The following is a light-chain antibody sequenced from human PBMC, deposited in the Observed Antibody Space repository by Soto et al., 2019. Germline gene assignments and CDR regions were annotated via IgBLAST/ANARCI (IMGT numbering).Light chain of an antibody. V-gene: IGLV2-14*01. CDR1: SSDVGGYNY. CDR2: DVS. CDR3: SSYTGSSTYVV. Sequence: QSALTQPASVSGSPGQSITISCTGTSSDVGGYNYVSWYQQHPGKAPKLMIYDVSNRPSGVSNRFSGSKSANTASLTISGLQAEDDAGYYCSSYTGSSTYVVFGGGTQLTVL. J-gene: IGLJ2*01.